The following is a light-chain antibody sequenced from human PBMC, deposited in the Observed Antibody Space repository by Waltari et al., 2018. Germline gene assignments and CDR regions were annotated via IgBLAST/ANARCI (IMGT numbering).Light chain of an antibody. J-gene: IGKJ1*01. Sequence: EIVLTQSPGTLSLSPGERATLSCWTSQSVGRTLAWYQQKPGQPPRLLIYGASIRATGIPDRFGGSGSGTDFSLTISRLEPEDFAVYYCQHYVRLPVTFGQGTKVEIK. CDR3: QHYVRLPVT. V-gene: IGKV3-20*01. CDR1: QSVGRT. CDR2: GAS.